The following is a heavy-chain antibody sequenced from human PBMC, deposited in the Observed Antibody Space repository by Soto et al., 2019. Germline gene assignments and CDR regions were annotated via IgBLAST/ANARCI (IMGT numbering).Heavy chain of an antibody. Sequence: XESLSLSCAASGFTFSSYSMSWVRQAPGKGLEWVSAISGSGGSTYYADSVKGRFTISRDNSKNTLYLQMNSLRAEDTAVYYCAKDATYYYDSSGSSPKRGAFDIWGQGTMVTVSS. CDR2: ISGSGGST. CDR1: GFTFSSYS. CDR3: AKDATYYYDSSGSSPKRGAFDI. D-gene: IGHD3-22*01. J-gene: IGHJ3*02. V-gene: IGHV3-23*01.